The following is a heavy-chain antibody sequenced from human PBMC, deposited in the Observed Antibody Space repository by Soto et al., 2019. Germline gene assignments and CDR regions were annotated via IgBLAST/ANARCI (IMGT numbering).Heavy chain of an antibody. Sequence: QVQLQESGPGLVKPSGTLSLTCAVSSGSISSSNWWSWVRQPPGKGLEWIGEIYHSGSTNYNPSLKSPVTISVYKSKNQFSLKLSSVTAADTAGYFCARVDGSYGAFDIWGQGTMVTVSS. CDR3: ARVDGSYGAFDI. J-gene: IGHJ3*02. V-gene: IGHV4-4*02. CDR1: SGSISSSNW. D-gene: IGHD2-15*01. CDR2: IYHSGST.